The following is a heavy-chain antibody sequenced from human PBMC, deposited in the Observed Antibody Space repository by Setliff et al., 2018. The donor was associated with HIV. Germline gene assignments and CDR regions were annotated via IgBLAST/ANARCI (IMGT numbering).Heavy chain of an antibody. D-gene: IGHD6-19*01. J-gene: IGHJ4*02. CDR3: ARASVAGPWRKLDY. Sequence: GASVKVSCKASGYTFTGFGISWVRQAPGQGLEWMGRISAYNGNTDHAQMLQGRVTMTTDTSTRTAYMELRSLRSGDTAVYYCARASVAGPWRKLDYWGQGTLVTVSS. CDR1: GYTFTGFG. CDR2: ISAYNGNT. V-gene: IGHV1-18*01.